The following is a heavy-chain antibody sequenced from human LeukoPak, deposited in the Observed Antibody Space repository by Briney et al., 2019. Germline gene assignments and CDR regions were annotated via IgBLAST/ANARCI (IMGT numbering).Heavy chain of an antibody. D-gene: IGHD5-12*01. CDR2: IKEDGSVK. Sequence: GGPLRLSCADSGITFNDNWMSWVRQAPGKGLEWVANIKEDGSVKYYVDSAKGRFSISRDNAKSSLYLQMSSLRAEDTAVYYCARDVWTYSGEAFDYWGQGALVTASS. J-gene: IGHJ4*02. CDR3: ARDVWTYSGEAFDY. V-gene: IGHV3-7*01. CDR1: GITFNDNW.